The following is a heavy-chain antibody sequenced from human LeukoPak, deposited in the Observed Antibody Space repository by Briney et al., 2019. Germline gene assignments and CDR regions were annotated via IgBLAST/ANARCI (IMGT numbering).Heavy chain of an antibody. CDR2: INDSGSA. D-gene: IGHD2-2*02. J-gene: IGHJ4*02. CDR1: DGSFSGYY. CDR3: ARGYDCSSSSCYTLFDL. Sequence: SETLSLTCAVYDGSFSGYYLSWIRQPSGKGLEGIGEINDSGSANYNPSLKSRFTISVDTSKNQFSLKLSFVTAADTAVYYCARGYDCSSSSCYTLFDLWGQGTLVTVSS. V-gene: IGHV4-34*01.